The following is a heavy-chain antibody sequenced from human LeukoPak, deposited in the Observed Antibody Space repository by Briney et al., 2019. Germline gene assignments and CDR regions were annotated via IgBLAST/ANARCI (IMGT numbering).Heavy chain of an antibody. CDR2: IKQDGSEK. J-gene: IGHJ4*02. CDR1: GFTFSSYW. D-gene: IGHD5-18*01. Sequence: GGSLRLSCAASGFTFSSYWMSWVRQAPGKGLEWVANIKQDGSEKYYVDSVKGRFTISRDNAKNSLYLQMNSLRAEDTAVYYCARDGYSYDQLPYYFDYWGQGTLVTVSS. V-gene: IGHV3-7*01. CDR3: ARDGYSYDQLPYYFDY.